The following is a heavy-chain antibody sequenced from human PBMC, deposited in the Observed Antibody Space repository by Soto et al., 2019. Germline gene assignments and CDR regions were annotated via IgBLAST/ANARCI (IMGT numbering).Heavy chain of an antibody. CDR2: MYYSGSP. CDR1: GGSIRGYY. J-gene: IGHJ4*02. D-gene: IGHD4-17*01. CDR3: ARCLAIKTVTGGEYFEY. V-gene: IGHV4-59*01. Sequence: QMQLQESGPGLVKPSETLSLTCSVSGGSIRGYYWGWIRQPPGKGLEWIGYMYYSGSPSYNPSLNSRVIMSVDKSKSQFSLELNSVTAADTAVYYCARCLAIKTVTGGEYFEYWGQGTLFTVSS.